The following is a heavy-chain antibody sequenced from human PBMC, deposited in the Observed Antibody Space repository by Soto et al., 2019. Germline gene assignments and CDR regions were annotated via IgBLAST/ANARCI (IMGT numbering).Heavy chain of an antibody. CDR3: ARFVRPCSGTTCYTRADV. CDR1: GGSVSSDTHY. V-gene: IGHV4-61*01. CDR2: IYSSWGT. J-gene: IGHJ6*02. D-gene: IGHD2-2*02. Sequence: SETLSLTCTFSGGSVSSDTHYWSWIRQPPGKRLEWIGLIYSSWGTSYNPSLKSRVTMSVDMSKNQFSLKLRSVIVADTAVYHRARFVRPCSGTTCYTRADVWGQGTTVTISS.